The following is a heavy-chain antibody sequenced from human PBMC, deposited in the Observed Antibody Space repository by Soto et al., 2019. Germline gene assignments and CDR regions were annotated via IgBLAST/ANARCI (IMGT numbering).Heavy chain of an antibody. J-gene: IGHJ3*01. CDR2: IWYDGSNK. Sequence: QVQLVESGGGVVQRGGSLRLSCAASGFTFSSYGMHWVRQAPGKGLEWVAVIWYDGSNKYYADSVKGRYTISRDDSKNTVDLQMNSLGAEDTAVYYCTRDPLIAVSAYDAFDLWGQGTSVTVSS. CDR3: TRDPLIAVSAYDAFDL. V-gene: IGHV3-33*01. D-gene: IGHD6-19*01. CDR1: GFTFSSYG.